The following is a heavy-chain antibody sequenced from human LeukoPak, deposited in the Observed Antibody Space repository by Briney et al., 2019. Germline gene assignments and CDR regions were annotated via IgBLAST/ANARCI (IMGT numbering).Heavy chain of an antibody. CDR2: IYSGGST. CDR1: GFTVSSNY. V-gene: IGHV3-53*01. CDR3: ARVKRSSFTGGWYFDL. Sequence: GGSLRLSCAASGFTVSSNYMSWVRQAPGKGLEWVSVIYSGGSTYYADSVKGRFTISRDNSKNTLYLQMNSLRAEDTAVYYCARVKRSSFTGGWYFDLWGRGTLVTVSS. J-gene: IGHJ2*01. D-gene: IGHD6-6*01.